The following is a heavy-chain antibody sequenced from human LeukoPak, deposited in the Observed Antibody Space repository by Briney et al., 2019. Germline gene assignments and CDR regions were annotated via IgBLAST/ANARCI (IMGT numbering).Heavy chain of an antibody. V-gene: IGHV1-18*01. D-gene: IGHD3-16*02. CDR2: ISAYNGNT. CDR1: GYTLTELS. J-gene: IGHJ4*02. CDR3: ARGYDYVWGSYRNDY. Sequence: ASVKVSCKVSGYTLTELSMHWVRQAPGQGLEWMGWISAYNGNTNYVQKFQGRVTMTTDTSTSTAYMELRSLRSDDTAVYYCARGYDYVWGSYRNDYWGQGTLVTVSS.